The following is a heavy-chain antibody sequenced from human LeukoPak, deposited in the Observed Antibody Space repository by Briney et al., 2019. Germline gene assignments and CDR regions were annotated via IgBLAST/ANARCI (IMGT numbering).Heavy chain of an antibody. V-gene: IGHV1-69*05. CDR1: GGTFSSYA. Sequence: SVKVSCKASGGTFSSYAISWVRQAPGQGLEWMGRIIPIFGTANYAQKFQGRVTITTDESTSTAYVELSSLRSEDTAVYYCASPSTMTDDYYYMGVWGKGTTVTVSS. D-gene: IGHD3-22*01. CDR3: ASPSTMTDDYYYMGV. J-gene: IGHJ6*03. CDR2: IIPIFGTA.